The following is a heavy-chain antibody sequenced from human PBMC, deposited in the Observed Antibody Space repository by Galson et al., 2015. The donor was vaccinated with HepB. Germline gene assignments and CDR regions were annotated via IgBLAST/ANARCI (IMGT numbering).Heavy chain of an antibody. J-gene: IGHJ6*02. V-gene: IGHV3-33*01. CDR2: IWYDGSNK. CDR3: ARSLGYCSGGSCYEHYYYGMDV. D-gene: IGHD2-15*01. Sequence: SLRLSCAASGFTFSSYGMHWVRQAPGKGLEWVAVIWYDGSNKYYADSVKGRFTISRDNSKNTLYLQVNSLRAEDTAVYYCARSLGYCSGGSCYEHYYYGMDVWGQGTTVTVSS. CDR1: GFTFSSYG.